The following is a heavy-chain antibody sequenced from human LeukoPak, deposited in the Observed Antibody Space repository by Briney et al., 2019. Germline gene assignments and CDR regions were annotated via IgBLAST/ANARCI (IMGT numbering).Heavy chain of an antibody. CDR2: INHRGST. J-gene: IGHJ3*02. D-gene: IGHD3-10*01. CDR3: AKSNGYGLVDI. V-gene: IGHV4-34*01. CDR1: GGSFSGYY. Sequence: SETLSLTCAVYGGSFSGYYWSWIRQPPGKGLEWIGEINHRGSTNYNPSLKSRVTISVDTSKNQFSLKLSSVTAADTAVYYCAKSNGYGLVDIWGQGTMVTVSS.